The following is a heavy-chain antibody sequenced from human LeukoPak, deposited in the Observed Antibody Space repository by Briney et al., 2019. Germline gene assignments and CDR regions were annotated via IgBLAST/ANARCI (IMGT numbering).Heavy chain of an antibody. CDR2: FYFTGNT. Sequence: SETLSLTCAVSGGSIGSSSYSWAWIRQPPGKGLEWIGNFYFTGNTYYNPSLKSRVTISGDTSKNQFSLKLSSVTAADTAVYYCARQLNWFDPWGQGTLVTVSS. CDR3: ARQLNWFDP. V-gene: IGHV4-39*01. CDR1: GGSIGSSSYS. J-gene: IGHJ5*02.